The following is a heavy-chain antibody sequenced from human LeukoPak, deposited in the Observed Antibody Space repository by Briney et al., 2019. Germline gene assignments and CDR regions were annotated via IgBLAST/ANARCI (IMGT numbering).Heavy chain of an antibody. V-gene: IGHV1-8*01. J-gene: IGHJ4*02. CDR2: MSPNSGDT. CDR3: ARGPPNWGYDY. Sequence: ASVKVSCKASGYTFTSYDFNWVRQATGQRPEWMGWMSPNSGDTGYAQKLQDRVTMTRNTSISTAYMELSSLRSDDTAVYYCARGPPNWGYDYWGPGTLVTVSS. D-gene: IGHD7-27*01. CDR1: GYTFTSYD.